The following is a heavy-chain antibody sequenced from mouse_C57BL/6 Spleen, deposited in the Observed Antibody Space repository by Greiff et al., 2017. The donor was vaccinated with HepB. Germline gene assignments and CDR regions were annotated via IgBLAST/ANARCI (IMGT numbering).Heavy chain of an antibody. J-gene: IGHJ2*01. D-gene: IGHD1-1*01. Sequence: VQLQQSGAELVKPGASVKISCKASGYAFSSYWMNWVKQRPGKGLEWIGQIYPGDGDTNYNGKFKGKATLTADKSSSTAYMQLSSLTSEDSAVYFCARFLITTVVASYYFDYWGQGTTLTVSS. CDR3: ARFLITTVVASYYFDY. V-gene: IGHV1-80*01. CDR2: IYPGDGDT. CDR1: GYAFSSYW.